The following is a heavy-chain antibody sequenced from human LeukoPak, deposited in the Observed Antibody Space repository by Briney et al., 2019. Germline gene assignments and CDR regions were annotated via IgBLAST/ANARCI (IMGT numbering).Heavy chain of an antibody. CDR2: ISITNSYI. CDR3: ARRATTERGHSYGLDY. D-gene: IGHD5-18*01. V-gene: IGHV3-21*01. CDR1: GFTFSTYH. Sequence: SGGSLRLSCVVSGFTFSTYHMNWVRQAPGKGLEWVSSISITNSYIYYADSVTGRFTISRDNAKNSLYLQMNSLRAEDTAVYYCARRATTERGHSYGLDYWGQGTLVTVSS. J-gene: IGHJ4*02.